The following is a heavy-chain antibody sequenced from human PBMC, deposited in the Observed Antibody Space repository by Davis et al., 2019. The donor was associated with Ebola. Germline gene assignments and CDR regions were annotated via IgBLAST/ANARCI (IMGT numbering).Heavy chain of an antibody. V-gene: IGHV3-21*01. D-gene: IGHD2-2*03. CDR3: ARDKMDIVLVPVVGFDY. J-gene: IGHJ4*02. CDR1: GFTFSSYS. Sequence: GESLKISCAASGFTFSSYSMNWVRQAPGKGLEWVSSISSSSSYIYYADSVKGRFTISRDNSKNTLYLQLNSLRAEDTAVYYCARDKMDIVLVPVVGFDYWGQGTLVTVSS. CDR2: ISSSSSYI.